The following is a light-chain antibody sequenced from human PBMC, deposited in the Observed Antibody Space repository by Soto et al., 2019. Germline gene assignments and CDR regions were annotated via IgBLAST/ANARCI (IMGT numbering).Light chain of an antibody. J-gene: IGKJ1*01. CDR3: QQYNNRPPWT. CDR2: RAS. CDR1: QSVSSD. V-gene: IGKV3-15*01. Sequence: EIVMTQSPATLSVSPGERATLSCRASQSVSSDLAWYQQKPGQAARLLIFRASTRATGIPARFSGSGSGTEFTLTISSLQSEDFAVYYCQQYNNRPPWTFGQGTKVEIK.